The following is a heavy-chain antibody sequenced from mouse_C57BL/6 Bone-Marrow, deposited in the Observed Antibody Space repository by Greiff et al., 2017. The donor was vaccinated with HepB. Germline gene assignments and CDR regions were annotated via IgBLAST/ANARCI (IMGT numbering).Heavy chain of an antibody. Sequence: EVKVVESGGGLVKPGGSLKLSCAASGFTFSDYGMHWVRQAPEKGLEWVAYISSGSSTIYYADTVKGRFTISRDNAKNTLFLQMTSLRSEDTAMYYCARDRYDYVDYWGQGTTLTVSS. D-gene: IGHD2-3*01. V-gene: IGHV5-17*01. CDR3: ARDRYDYVDY. CDR2: ISSGSSTI. CDR1: GFTFSDYG. J-gene: IGHJ2*01.